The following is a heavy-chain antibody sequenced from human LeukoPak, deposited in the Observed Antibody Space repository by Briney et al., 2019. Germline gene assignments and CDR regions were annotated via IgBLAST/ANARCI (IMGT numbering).Heavy chain of an antibody. D-gene: IGHD3-22*01. V-gene: IGHV3-11*01. CDR2: ISSSGSTI. CDR1: GFTFSDYY. J-gene: IGHJ4*02. CDR3: AKDITMIPPYDY. Sequence: GGSLRLSCAASGFTFSDYYMSWIRQAPGKGLEWVSYISSSGSTIYYADSVKGRFTISRDNSKNTLYLQMNSLRAEDTAVYYCAKDITMIPPYDYWGQGTLVTVSS.